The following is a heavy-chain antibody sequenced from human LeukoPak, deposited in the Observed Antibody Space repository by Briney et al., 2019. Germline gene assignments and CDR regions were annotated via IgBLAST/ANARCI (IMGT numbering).Heavy chain of an antibody. CDR2: IIPIFGTA. Sequence: SVKVSCKASGGTFSSYAISWVRQAPGQGLEWMGGIIPIFGTANYAQKFQGRVTITADESTSTAYMELSSLRSEDSAMYYCARQYDSAGYVSDDWGQGTLVTVSS. V-gene: IGHV1-69*13. CDR1: GGTFSSYA. J-gene: IGHJ4*02. CDR3: ARQYDSAGYVSDD. D-gene: IGHD3-22*01.